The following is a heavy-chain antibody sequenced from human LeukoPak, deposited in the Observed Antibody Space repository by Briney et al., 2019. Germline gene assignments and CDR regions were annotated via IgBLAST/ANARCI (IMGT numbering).Heavy chain of an antibody. CDR1: GFTFSSYW. CDR2: INSDGSST. D-gene: IGHD3-9*01. J-gene: IGHJ5*02. V-gene: IGHV3-74*01. CDR3: ARGVVRFFDGYNWFDP. Sequence: GGSLRLSCAASGFTFSSYWMHWVRHAPGKGLVWVSRINSDGSSTSYADSVKGRFTISRDNAKNTLYLQMNSLRAEDTAVYYCARGVVRFFDGYNWFDPWGQGTLVTVSS.